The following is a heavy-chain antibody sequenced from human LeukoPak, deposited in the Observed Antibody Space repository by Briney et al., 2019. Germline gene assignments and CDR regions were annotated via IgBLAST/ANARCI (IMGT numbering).Heavy chain of an antibody. CDR2: IYYSGST. J-gene: IGHJ4*02. D-gene: IGHD2-15*01. CDR1: GGSISSYY. CDR3: ARGVPDIVVVVAATDFDY. V-gene: IGHV4-59*12. Sequence: SETLSLTCTVSGGSISSYYWSWIRQPPGKGLEWIGYIYYSGSTNYNPSLKSRVTISVDTSKNQFSLKLSSVTAADTAVYYCARGVPDIVVVVAATDFDYWGQGTLVTVSS.